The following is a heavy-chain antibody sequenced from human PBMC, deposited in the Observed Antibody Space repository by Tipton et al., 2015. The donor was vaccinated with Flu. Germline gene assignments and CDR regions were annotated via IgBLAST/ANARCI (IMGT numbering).Heavy chain of an antibody. Sequence: TLSLTCSVSGGSIGSPYCWGWVRQPPGKGLEWIGSIYYSGSTYYNPSLKSRVTISVDTSKNQFSLKLSSVTAADTAVYYCARHLRCGGDCYSPLPKSGFDPWGQGTLVTVSS. V-gene: IGHV4-39*01. D-gene: IGHD2-21*02. CDR1: GGSIGSPYC. J-gene: IGHJ5*02. CDR3: ARHLRCGGDCYSPLPKSGFDP. CDR2: IYYSGST.